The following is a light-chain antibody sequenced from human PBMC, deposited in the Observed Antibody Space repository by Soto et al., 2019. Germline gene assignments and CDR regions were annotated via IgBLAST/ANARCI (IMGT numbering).Light chain of an antibody. CDR3: CSYAGSYGV. CDR1: SSDVGGYNY. CDR2: DVS. Sequence: QSALTQPRSVSGSPGQSVTISCTGTSSDVGGYNYVSWYQQHPDKAPKLMIYDVSKRPSGVPDRFSGSKSGNTASLTISGLQAEDEADYYCCSYAGSYGVFGGGTKLTVL. J-gene: IGLJ2*01. V-gene: IGLV2-11*01.